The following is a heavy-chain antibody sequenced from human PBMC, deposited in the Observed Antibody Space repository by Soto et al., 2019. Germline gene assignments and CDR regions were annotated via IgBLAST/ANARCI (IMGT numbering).Heavy chain of an antibody. CDR2: IYTSGST. CDR3: GTSSYDDYYYGMDV. D-gene: IGHD6-6*01. Sequence: SETLSLTCTVSGGSISSYYWSWIRQPAGKGLEWIGRIYTSGSTNYNPSLKSRVTMSVDTSKNQFSLKLSSVTAADTAVYYCGTSSYDDYYYGMDVRGQGTTVTVSS. CDR1: GGSISSYY. J-gene: IGHJ6*02. V-gene: IGHV4-4*07.